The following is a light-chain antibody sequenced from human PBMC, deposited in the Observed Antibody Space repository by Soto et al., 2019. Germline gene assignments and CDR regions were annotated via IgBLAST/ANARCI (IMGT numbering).Light chain of an antibody. CDR3: QQRSHWPPLLT. J-gene: IGKJ4*01. CDR2: DAS. Sequence: ETVLTQSPATLSLSPGERATLSCRASQSVGSYLAWYQQKPGQAPRLLIYDASTRATGIPARFSGSGSGTDFTLTISSLETEDFAVYYCQQRSHWPPLLTFGGGTKVDIK. CDR1: QSVGSY. V-gene: IGKV3-11*01.